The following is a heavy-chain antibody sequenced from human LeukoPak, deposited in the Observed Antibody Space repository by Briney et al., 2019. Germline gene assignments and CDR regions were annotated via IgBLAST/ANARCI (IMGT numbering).Heavy chain of an antibody. V-gene: IGHV4-39*01. Sequence: PSETLSLTCTVSGGSISSNSHYWAWIRQPPGKGLEWIGSFHYSGSTFYSPSLKSRVTISVDTSKNQCSLILTSVTASDTAVYYCAREEASVGDYWGQGILVTVSS. CDR2: FHYSGST. D-gene: IGHD2-21*01. CDR1: GGSISSNSHY. CDR3: AREEASVGDY. J-gene: IGHJ4*02.